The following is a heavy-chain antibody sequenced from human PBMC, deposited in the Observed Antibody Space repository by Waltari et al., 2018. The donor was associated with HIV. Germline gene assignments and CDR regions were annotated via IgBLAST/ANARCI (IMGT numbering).Heavy chain of an antibody. CDR3: ARGEEVSLTHLPPGFRLEF. D-gene: IGHD3-16*01. CDR1: GDRFSNYF. Sequence: QTLLVQSESEVRAPGASVVLSCKASGDRFSNYFLYWLRQAPGQGLEWMGGINPDTGDTTYSQTFRTRVTMTRDTSAASTYMEMTRLTAADTATYFCARGEEVSLTHLPPGFRLEFWGKGSLVSVSS. V-gene: IGHV1-2*02. J-gene: IGHJ4*02. CDR2: INPDTGDT.